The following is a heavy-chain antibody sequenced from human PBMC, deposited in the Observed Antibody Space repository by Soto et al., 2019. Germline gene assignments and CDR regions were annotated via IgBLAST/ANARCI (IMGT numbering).Heavy chain of an antibody. Sequence: ESGGGVVQPGRSLRLSCAASGFTFSSYGMHWVRQAPGKGLEWVAVISYHGSNKYYADSVKGRFTISRDNSKNTLYLQMNSLRAEDTAVYYCAKDTTRIWFGELDAFDIWGQGTMVTVSS. J-gene: IGHJ3*02. D-gene: IGHD3-10*01. CDR3: AKDTTRIWFGELDAFDI. CDR2: ISYHGSNK. V-gene: IGHV3-30*18. CDR1: GFTFSSYG.